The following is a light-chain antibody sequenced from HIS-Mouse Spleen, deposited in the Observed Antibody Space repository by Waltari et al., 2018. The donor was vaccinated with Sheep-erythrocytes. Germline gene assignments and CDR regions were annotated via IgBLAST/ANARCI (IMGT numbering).Light chain of an antibody. V-gene: IGLV2-8*01. CDR1: SSDVGGYNH. CDR2: EVS. Sequence: QSALTQPPSASGSPRQSVPISCTGPSSDVGGYNHVPWYQQHPGKAPKLMIYEVSKRPSGVPDRFSGSKSGNTASLTVSGLQAEDEADYYCSSYAGSNNWVFGGGTKLTVL. J-gene: IGLJ3*02. CDR3: SSYAGSNNWV.